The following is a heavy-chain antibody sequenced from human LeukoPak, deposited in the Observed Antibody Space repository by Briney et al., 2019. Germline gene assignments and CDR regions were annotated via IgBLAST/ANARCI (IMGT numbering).Heavy chain of an antibody. CDR3: ARNRDGLGL. J-gene: IGHJ4*02. Sequence: GGSQRLSCAASGLTFSSDSMVWVRQAPGKGLVWVSYINADGTSTTYADSVKGRFTISRDNAKETVYLQMNSLTSEDTAVYYCARNRDGLGLWGQGTLVTVSS. CDR1: GLTFSSDS. D-gene: IGHD3-16*01. V-gene: IGHV3-74*01. CDR2: INADGTST.